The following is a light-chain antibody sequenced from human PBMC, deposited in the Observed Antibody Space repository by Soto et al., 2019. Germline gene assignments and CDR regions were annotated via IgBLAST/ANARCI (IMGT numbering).Light chain of an antibody. CDR3: QQYGSSPFT. CDR1: QSVSSSY. J-gene: IGKJ3*01. CDR2: GAS. Sequence: EIVLTQSPGTLSLSPGERATLSCRASQSVSSSYLAWYHQKPGQAPRLLIYGASSRATGIPDRFSGSGSGTDFTLTISRLETEHLAVYYCQQYGSSPFTFGPGTKVDIK. V-gene: IGKV3-20*01.